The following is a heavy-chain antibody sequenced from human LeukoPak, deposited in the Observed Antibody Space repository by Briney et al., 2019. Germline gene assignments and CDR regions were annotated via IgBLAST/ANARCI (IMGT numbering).Heavy chain of an antibody. CDR3: ERSELDTVDH. J-gene: IGHJ4*02. CDR1: GFTFSSYG. CDR2: ISYDGSNK. V-gene: IGHV3-30*03. D-gene: IGHD1-14*01. Sequence: PGGSLRLSCAAPGFTFSSYGMHWVRQAPGKGLEWVAVISYDGSNKYYADSVKGRFTISRDNSKNTLYLQMNSLRAEDTAVYYCERSELDTVDHWGQGTLVTVSS.